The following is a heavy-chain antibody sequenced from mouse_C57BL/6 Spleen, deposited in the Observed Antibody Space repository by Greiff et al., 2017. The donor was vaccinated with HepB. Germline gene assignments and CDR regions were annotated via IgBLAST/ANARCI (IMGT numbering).Heavy chain of an antibody. CDR1: GFTFSDYY. V-gene: IGHV5-16*01. CDR2: INYDGSST. D-gene: IGHD2-3*01. CDR3: ARSGYDGYYEDYAMDY. Sequence: DVQLVESEGGLVQPGSSMKLSCTASGFTFSDYYMAWVRQVPEKGLEWVANINYDGSSTYYLDSLKSRFIISRDNAKNILYLQMSSLKSEDTATYYCARSGYDGYYEDYAMDYWGQGTSVTVSS. J-gene: IGHJ4*01.